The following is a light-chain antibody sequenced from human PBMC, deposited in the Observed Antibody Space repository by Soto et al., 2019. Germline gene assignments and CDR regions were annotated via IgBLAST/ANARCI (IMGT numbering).Light chain of an antibody. J-gene: IGLJ1*01. Sequence: SYDLSQPPSVSVDPGQTARITCGGNNIGRKSVHWYQQKPGQAPVLVVYDDSARPSGIPERFSGSNSGNTATLTISRVEAGDEADYYCQVWDKSSYHYVFGNGPKVTVL. V-gene: IGLV3-21*02. CDR2: DDS. CDR1: NIGRKS. CDR3: QVWDKSSYHYV.